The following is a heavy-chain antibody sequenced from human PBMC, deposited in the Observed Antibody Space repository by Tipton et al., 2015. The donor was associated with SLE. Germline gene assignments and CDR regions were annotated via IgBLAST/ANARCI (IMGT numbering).Heavy chain of an antibody. CDR2: INTGNGYT. CDR3: AREKGGDSWFDP. Sequence: QSGPEVKEPGASVEVSCKTSGYTFTDYAVHWVRQAPGQRLQWMGWINTGNGYTKYSQRFQGRVTFTRDTSATTAYMELSSLRSEDTAVYYCAREKGGDSWFDPWGQGTLVTVSS. J-gene: IGHJ5*02. V-gene: IGHV1-3*04. CDR1: GYTFTDYA. D-gene: IGHD2-15*01.